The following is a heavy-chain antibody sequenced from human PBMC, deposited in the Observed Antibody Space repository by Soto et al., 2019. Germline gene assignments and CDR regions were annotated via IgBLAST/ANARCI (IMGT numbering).Heavy chain of an antibody. J-gene: IGHJ6*03. CDR2: INQDGSEK. V-gene: IGHV3-7*01. Sequence: GGSLRLSCAASGFSFSIYYMSWVRQAPGKGLEWVANINQDGSEKYYVDSVKGRFTISRDNAKNSLYLQMNSLRAEDTAVYYCARVNSYAPGNYFYMDVWGKGTTVTVSS. D-gene: IGHD2-2*01. CDR1: GFSFSIYY. CDR3: ARVNSYAPGNYFYMDV.